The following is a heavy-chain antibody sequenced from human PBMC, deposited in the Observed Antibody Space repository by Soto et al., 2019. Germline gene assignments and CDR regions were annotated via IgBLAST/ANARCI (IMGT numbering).Heavy chain of an antibody. CDR1: GFTFSSYA. V-gene: IGHV3-23*01. D-gene: IGHD3-16*01. CDR3: ATRTLGWYFDL. Sequence: EVQLLESGGGLVQPGGSLRLSCAASGFTFSSYAMSWVRQAPGKGLEWVSAISGSGGSTYYAESVKGRFTLSRDNSKNTLYLQLNSLSDEDTAVYYCATRTLGWYFDLWGRGTLVTVSS. J-gene: IGHJ2*01. CDR2: ISGSGGST.